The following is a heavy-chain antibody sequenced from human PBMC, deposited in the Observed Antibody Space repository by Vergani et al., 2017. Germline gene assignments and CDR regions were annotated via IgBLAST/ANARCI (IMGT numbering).Heavy chain of an antibody. CDR1: GGSISSYY. CDR3: ARDYPAHAFDI. V-gene: IGHV4-59*01. J-gene: IGHJ3*02. D-gene: IGHD3-16*02. Sequence: QVQLQESGPGLVKPSETLSLTCTVSGGSISSYYWSWIRQPPGKGLEWIGYSYYRGSTNFNPPRKSRVTISVDTSKNQFSLKLSSVTAADTAVYYCARDYPAHAFDIWGQGTMVTVSS. CDR2: SYYRGST.